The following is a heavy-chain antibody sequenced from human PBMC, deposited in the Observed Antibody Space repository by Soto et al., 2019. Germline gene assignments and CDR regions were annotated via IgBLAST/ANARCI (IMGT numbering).Heavy chain of an antibody. J-gene: IGHJ4*02. CDR3: AKDFGHYDVLTGYPTFGS. D-gene: IGHD3-9*01. Sequence: GGSLRLSCAASGFTFSSYAMSWVRQAPGEGLEWVSAVSRSGDNTYHADSVKGRFTISRDNSKNTLYLQMNSLRVEDTAVYYCAKDFGHYDVLTGYPTFGSWGQGTLVTVSS. CDR2: VSRSGDNT. CDR1: GFTFSSYA. V-gene: IGHV3-23*01.